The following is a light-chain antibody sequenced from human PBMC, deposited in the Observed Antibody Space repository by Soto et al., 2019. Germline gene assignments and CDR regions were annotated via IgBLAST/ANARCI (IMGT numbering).Light chain of an antibody. J-gene: IGKJ1*01. CDR1: QTVYNGF. V-gene: IGKV3-20*01. Sequence: ENVLTQSPGTLSLYPGERATLSCRASQTVYNGFLAWYQQKPGQAPRLLIYGASSRATGIPDRFSGSGSGTDFTLTISSLEPEDFAVYYCQQYVSSPRTFGQGTKVEI. CDR3: QQYVSSPRT. CDR2: GAS.